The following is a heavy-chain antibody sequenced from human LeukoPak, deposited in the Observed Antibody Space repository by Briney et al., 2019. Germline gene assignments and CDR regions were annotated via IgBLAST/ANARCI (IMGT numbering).Heavy chain of an antibody. J-gene: IGHJ4*02. V-gene: IGHV3-23*01. CDR3: ARGGVDYYGSGTYYLMYYFDY. CDR2: IGGSGSIT. CDR1: GFTFSSYG. Sequence: GGSLRLSCAASGFTFSSYGMNWVRQTPGKGLEWVSTIGGSGSITYYADSVKGRFTISRDDPHNTLYLQMNSLRAEDTAVYFCARGGVDYYGSGTYYLMYYFDYWGQGALVTVSS. D-gene: IGHD3-10*01.